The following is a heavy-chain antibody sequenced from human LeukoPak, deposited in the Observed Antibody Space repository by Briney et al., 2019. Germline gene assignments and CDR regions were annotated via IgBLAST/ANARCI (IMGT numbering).Heavy chain of an antibody. D-gene: IGHD3-10*01. CDR1: GGSNSSGSYY. CDR2: IYTSGST. J-gene: IGHJ5*02. V-gene: IGHV4-61*02. CDR3: ARGIWFGELLANWFDP. Sequence: PSETLSLTCTVSGGSNSSGSYYWSWIRQPAGKGLEWIGRIYTSGSTNYNPSLKSRVAIPVDTSKNQFSLKLSSVTAADTAVYYCARGIWFGELLANWFDPWGQGTLVTVSS.